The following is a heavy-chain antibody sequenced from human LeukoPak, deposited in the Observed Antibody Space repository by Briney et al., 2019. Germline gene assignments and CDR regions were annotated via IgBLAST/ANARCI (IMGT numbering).Heavy chain of an antibody. D-gene: IGHD3-22*01. CDR1: GGSISSGDYY. CDR2: FYYSGST. V-gene: IGHV4-30-4*01. CDR3: ARPYYYDSRIDP. J-gene: IGHJ5*02. Sequence: PSETLSLTCTVSGGSISSGDYYWSWIRQPPGKGLEWIGYFYYSGSTYYSPSLKSRVTISVDTPKNQFSLKLSSVTAADTAVYYCARPYYYDSRIDPWGQGTLVTVSS.